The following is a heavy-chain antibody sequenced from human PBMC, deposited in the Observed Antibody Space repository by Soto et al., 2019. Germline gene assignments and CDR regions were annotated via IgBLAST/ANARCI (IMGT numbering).Heavy chain of an antibody. CDR1: GGSFSGYY. D-gene: IGHD3-22*01. J-gene: IGHJ5*02. Sequence: SETLSLTCAVYGGSFSGYYWSWIRQPPGKGLEWIGEINHSGSTNYNPSLKSRVTISVDTSKNQFSLKLSSVTAADTAVYYCARGYPVHYYDSSGPPPIWFAPWGQGTLVTVSS. CDR3: ARGYPVHYYDSSGPPPIWFAP. V-gene: IGHV4-34*01. CDR2: INHSGST.